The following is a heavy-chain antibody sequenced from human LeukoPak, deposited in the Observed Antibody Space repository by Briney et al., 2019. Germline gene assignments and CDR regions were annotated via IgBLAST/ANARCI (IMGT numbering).Heavy chain of an antibody. V-gene: IGHV4-39*01. CDR3: ARPYYYDSRIDP. Sequence: SETLSLTCTVSGGSISSSSYYWGWIRQPPGKGLEWIGSIYYSGSTYYNPSLKSRVTISVDTSKNQFSLKLRSVTAADTAVYYCARPYYYDSRIDPWGQGILVTVSS. CDR2: IYYSGST. J-gene: IGHJ5*02. CDR1: GGSISSSSYY. D-gene: IGHD3-22*01.